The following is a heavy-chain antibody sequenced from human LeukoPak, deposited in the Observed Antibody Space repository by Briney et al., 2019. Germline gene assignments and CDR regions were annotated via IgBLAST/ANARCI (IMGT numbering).Heavy chain of an antibody. V-gene: IGHV3-23*01. CDR2: SSGDGGNT. D-gene: IGHD2-2*01. CDR3: AKKESRYCSSTSCLIGMDV. Sequence: GGSLRLSCVASGFNIRLHAMTWLRQAPGKGLEWVSASSGDGGNTDYANSVKGRFTISRDNSKNTIYLQMNSLRADDTAVYYCAKKESRYCSSTSCLIGMDVWGQGTTVTVSS. CDR1: GFNIRLHA. J-gene: IGHJ6*02.